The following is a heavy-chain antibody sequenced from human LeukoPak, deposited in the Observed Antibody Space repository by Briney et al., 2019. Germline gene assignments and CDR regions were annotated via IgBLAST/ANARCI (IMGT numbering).Heavy chain of an antibody. D-gene: IGHD6-13*01. J-gene: IGHJ4*02. CDR1: GDSISSSNYY. V-gene: IGHV4-39*01. Sequence: PSETLSLTCTVSGDSISSSNYYWGWIRQPPGKGLEWIGSLHYAGTTYYDPSLRSRVSLSVDTSKNQFSLKLSSVTAADTAVYYCARHNRMGAAATLGVFDSWGQGTLVTVSS. CDR3: ARHNRMGAAATLGVFDS. CDR2: LHYAGTT.